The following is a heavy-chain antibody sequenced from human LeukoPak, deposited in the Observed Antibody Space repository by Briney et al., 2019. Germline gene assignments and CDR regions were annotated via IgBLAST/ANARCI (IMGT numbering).Heavy chain of an antibody. J-gene: IGHJ4*02. Sequence: SETLSLTCGVYGXSFSGYYWSWIRQPPGKGLECIGEINHSGSTNYNPSLKSRVTISVDTSKNQFSLKLSSVTAADTAVYYCTRAKRIIMVRGVITRYFDYWGQGTLVTVSS. CDR1: GXSFSGYY. CDR2: INHSGST. V-gene: IGHV4-34*01. CDR3: TRAKRIIMVRGVITRYFDY. D-gene: IGHD3-10*01.